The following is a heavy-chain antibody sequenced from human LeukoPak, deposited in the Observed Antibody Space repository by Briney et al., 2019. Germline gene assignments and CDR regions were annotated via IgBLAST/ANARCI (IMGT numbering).Heavy chain of an antibody. V-gene: IGHV1-2*02. CDR2: INPNSGGT. D-gene: IGHD4-17*01. CDR1: GYTFTGYY. J-gene: IGHJ6*02. CDR3: ARGLYGDYVYYYYGMDV. Sequence: ASVKVSCKASGYTFTGYYMHWVRQAPGQGLEWMGWINPNSGGTNYAQKFQGRVTMTTDTSTSTAYMELRRLRSDDTAVYYCARGLYGDYVYYYYGMDVWGQGTTVTVSS.